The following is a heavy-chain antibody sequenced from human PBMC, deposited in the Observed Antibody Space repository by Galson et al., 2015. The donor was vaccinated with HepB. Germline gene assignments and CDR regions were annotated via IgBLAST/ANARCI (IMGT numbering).Heavy chain of an antibody. CDR3: TRGYYYDSSGSPGAFDI. D-gene: IGHD3-22*01. V-gene: IGHV3-49*04. CDR2: IRSKAYGGTT. Sequence: SLRLSCAASGFTFGDYAMSWVRQAPGKGLEWVGFIRSKAYGGTTEYAASVKGRFTISRDDSKSIAYLQMNSLKTEDTAVYYCTRGYYYDSSGSPGAFDIWGQGTMVTVSS. J-gene: IGHJ3*02. CDR1: GFTFGDYA.